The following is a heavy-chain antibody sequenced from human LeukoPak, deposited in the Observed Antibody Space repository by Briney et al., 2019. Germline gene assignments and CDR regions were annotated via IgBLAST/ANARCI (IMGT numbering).Heavy chain of an antibody. CDR3: ARVGYMVRGVITNDAFDI. D-gene: IGHD3-10*01. J-gene: IGHJ3*02. CDR2: IYYSGSA. CDR1: GGSISSHY. V-gene: IGHV4-59*11. Sequence: SETLSLTCTVSGGSISSHYWSWIRQPPGKGLEWIWYIYYSGSANYNPSLKSRVTISVDTSKNQFSLKLSSVTAADTAVYYCARVGYMVRGVITNDAFDIWGQGTMVTVSS.